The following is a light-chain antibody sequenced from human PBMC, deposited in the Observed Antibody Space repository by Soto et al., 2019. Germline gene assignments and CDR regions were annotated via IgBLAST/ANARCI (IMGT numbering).Light chain of an antibody. V-gene: IGLV1-40*01. CDR1: SSNIGAGYD. J-gene: IGLJ2*01. CDR3: QSYDSSLKVV. CDR2: GNS. Sequence: QAVVTQPPSVSGAPGQRVTIPCTGSSSNIGAGYDVHWYQQLPGTAPKLLIYGNSNRPSGVPDRFSGSKSGTSASLAITGLPAEDEADYYCQSYDSSLKVVFGGGTKLTVL.